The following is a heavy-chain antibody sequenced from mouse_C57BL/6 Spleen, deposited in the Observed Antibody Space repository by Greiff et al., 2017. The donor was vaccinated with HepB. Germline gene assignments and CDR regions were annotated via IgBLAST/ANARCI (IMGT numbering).Heavy chain of an antibody. CDR2: ISYDGSN. J-gene: IGHJ2*01. Sequence: VQLKESGPGLVKPSQSLSLTCSVTGYSITSGYYWNWIRQFPGNKLEWMGYISYDGSNNYNPSLKNRISITRDTSKNQVFLKLNSVTTEDTATYYCASVDSSGYLYYFDYWGQGTTLTVSS. CDR1: GYSITSGYY. D-gene: IGHD3-2*02. V-gene: IGHV3-6*01. CDR3: ASVDSSGYLYYFDY.